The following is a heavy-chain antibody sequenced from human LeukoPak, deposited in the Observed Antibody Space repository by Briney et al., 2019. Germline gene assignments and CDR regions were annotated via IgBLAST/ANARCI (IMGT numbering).Heavy chain of an antibody. V-gene: IGHV1-2*02. D-gene: IGHD3-16*01. CDR1: GGTFSSYA. J-gene: IGHJ4*02. Sequence: ASVKVSCKASGGTFSSYAISWVRQAPGQGLEWLGGINPNSGGTNYAQKFQGRVTMTRDTSISTAYMELSRLRSDDTALYYRARRRGEPNILDYWGQGTLVTVSS. CDR2: INPNSGGT. CDR3: ARRRGEPNILDY.